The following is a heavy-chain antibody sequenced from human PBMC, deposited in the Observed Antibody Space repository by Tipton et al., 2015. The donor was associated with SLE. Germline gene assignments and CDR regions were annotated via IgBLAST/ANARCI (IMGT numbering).Heavy chain of an antibody. CDR2: IYYSGST. V-gene: IGHV4-59*11. CDR3: ARSAGYGSNWAHFDY. D-gene: IGHD6-13*01. J-gene: IGHJ4*02. CDR1: GGSISSHY. Sequence: TLSLTCTVSGGSISSHYWSWIRQPPGKGLEWIGLIYYSGSTNYNPSLTRRVTISVDTSKNQFSLKLSSVAAADTAVYYCARSAGYGSNWAHFDYWGQGTLVTVSS.